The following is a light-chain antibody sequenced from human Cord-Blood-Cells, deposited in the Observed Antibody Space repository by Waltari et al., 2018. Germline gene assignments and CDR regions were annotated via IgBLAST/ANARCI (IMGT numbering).Light chain of an antibody. CDR1: QGISSY. V-gene: IGKV1-8*01. J-gene: IGKJ3*01. CDR2: AAS. Sequence: AIRMTQSPSSFSASTGDRVTITCRASQGISSYLAWYQQKPGKAPKLLIYAASTLQSRVPSRFSGSGSGTDFTLTISCLQSEDFATYYCQQYYSYPLSFTFGPGTKVDIK. CDR3: QQYYSYPLSFT.